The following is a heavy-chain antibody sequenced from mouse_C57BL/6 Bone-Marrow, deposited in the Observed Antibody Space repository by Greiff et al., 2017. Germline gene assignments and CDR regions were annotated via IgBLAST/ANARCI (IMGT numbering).Heavy chain of an antibody. D-gene: IGHD1-1*01. CDR2: IHPNSGST. CDR3: ARRDYYGSSPY. J-gene: IGHJ2*01. V-gene: IGHV1-64*01. Sequence: VQLQQPGAELVKPGASVKLSCKASGYTFTSYWMPWVKQRPGQGLEWIGMIHPNSGSTNYNEKFKSKATLTVDKSSSTAYMQLSSLTSEDSAVXYCARRDYYGSSPYWGQGTTLTVSS. CDR1: GYTFTSYW.